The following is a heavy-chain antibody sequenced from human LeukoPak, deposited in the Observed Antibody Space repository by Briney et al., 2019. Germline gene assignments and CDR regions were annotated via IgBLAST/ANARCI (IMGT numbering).Heavy chain of an antibody. CDR2: INPSGGST. V-gene: IGHV1-46*01. CDR1: GYTFTSYY. D-gene: IGHD6-13*01. J-gene: IGHJ3*02. CDR3: ARLAAAGRNAFDI. Sequence: GASVRVSCKASGYTFTSYYMHWVRQAPGQGLEWMGIINPSGGSTSYAQKFPGRVTMTRDTSTRTVYMELRSLRAEDTAVYYCARLAAAGRNAFDIWGQGTMVTVSS.